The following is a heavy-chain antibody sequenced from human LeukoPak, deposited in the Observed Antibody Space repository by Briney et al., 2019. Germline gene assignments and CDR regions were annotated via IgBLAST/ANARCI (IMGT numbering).Heavy chain of an antibody. Sequence: SQTLSLTCTVSGASFSSGDQYWNWIRQSPGKDLEWIGSIHPSGRLYNNPSLQSRITISIDTSKNQFYLNLNSVTAADTAVYFCSRGLDSRKLGYWGQGTLVTVSS. CDR1: GASFSSGDQY. CDR2: IHPSGRL. J-gene: IGHJ4*02. D-gene: IGHD3-22*01. CDR3: SRGLDSRKLGY. V-gene: IGHV4-31*03.